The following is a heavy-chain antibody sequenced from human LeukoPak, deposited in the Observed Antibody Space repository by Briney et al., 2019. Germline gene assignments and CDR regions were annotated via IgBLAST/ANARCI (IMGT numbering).Heavy chain of an antibody. Sequence: ASVRVSCKASGYSINRFGVTWVRQAPGRGLEWIGWISSDNGIPRYADKFQGRVTLTTDTSKTTTYMELRSLRSDDSAVYFCANVAKGRYFFYHMDVWGKGTTVTVSS. CDR2: ISSDNGIP. CDR3: ANVAKGRYFFYHMDV. D-gene: IGHD2-15*01. V-gene: IGHV1-18*01. J-gene: IGHJ6*03. CDR1: GYSINRFG.